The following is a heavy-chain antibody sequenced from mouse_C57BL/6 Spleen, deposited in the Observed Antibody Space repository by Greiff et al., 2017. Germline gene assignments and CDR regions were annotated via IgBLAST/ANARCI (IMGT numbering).Heavy chain of an antibody. V-gene: IGHV14-4*01. CDR3: TQGGAFDY. J-gene: IGHJ2*01. CDR1: GFNIKDDY. CDR2: IDPENGDT. Sequence: EVQLQQSGAELVRPGASVKLSCTASGFNIKDDYMHWVKQRPEQGLEWIGWIDPENGDTEYASKFQGKATITADTSSNTAYLPLSSLTSEDTAVYYCTQGGAFDYWGQGTTLTVSS.